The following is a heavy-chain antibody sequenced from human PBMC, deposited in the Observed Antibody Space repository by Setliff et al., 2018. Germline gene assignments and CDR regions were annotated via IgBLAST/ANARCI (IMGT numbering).Heavy chain of an antibody. J-gene: IGHJ6*03. CDR1: GGSISSGSYY. CDR3: ARSNMGNYYDSGRYYYYYYMDV. V-gene: IGHV4-61*09. Sequence: PSETLSLTCSVSGGSISSGSYYWTWIRQPAGKGLEWIGHIYTSGTTKYNPSLKSRVTISVDASKNQFFLKLTSVTAADTAVYYCARSNMGNYYDSGRYYYYYYMDVWGKGTTVT. CDR2: IYTSGTT. D-gene: IGHD3-10*01.